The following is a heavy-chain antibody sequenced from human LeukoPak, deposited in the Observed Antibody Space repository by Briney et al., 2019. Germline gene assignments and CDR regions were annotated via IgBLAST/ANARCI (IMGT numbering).Heavy chain of an antibody. D-gene: IGHD1-14*01. CDR2: AYHSGYT. Sequence: SETLSLTCNVSGYSISSGYYWSWTRQPPGKGLEWIGGAYHSGYTYYNPSLNSRVTISVDTSKNQFSLKLNSVTAADTAVYYCAREGTVRWFDPWGQGTLVTISS. J-gene: IGHJ5*02. CDR3: AREGTVRWFDP. CDR1: GYSISSGYY. V-gene: IGHV4-38-2*02.